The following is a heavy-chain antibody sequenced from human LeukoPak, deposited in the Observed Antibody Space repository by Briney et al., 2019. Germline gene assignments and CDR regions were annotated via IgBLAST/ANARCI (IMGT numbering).Heavy chain of an antibody. CDR2: LIPIFGTA. V-gene: IGHV1-69*13. CDR1: GGTFSSYA. CDR3: ARGDYGDYDWFDP. J-gene: IGHJ5*02. D-gene: IGHD4-17*01. Sequence: SVKVSCRASGGTFSSYAISWVRQAPGQGLEWMGGLIPIFGTANYAQKFQGRVTITVDESTSTAYMELSSLRSEDTAVYYCARGDYGDYDWFDPWGQGTLVTVSS.